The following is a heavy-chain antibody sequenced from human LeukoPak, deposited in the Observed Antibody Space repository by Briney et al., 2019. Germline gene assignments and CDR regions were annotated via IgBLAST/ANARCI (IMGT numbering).Heavy chain of an antibody. D-gene: IGHD6-13*01. Sequence: ASVKVSCKASGYTFTSYYMHWVRQAPGQGLEWMGIINPSGGSTSYAQKFQGRVTMTRDTSTSTVYMELSSLRSEDTAVYYCARPNSYGKRRAAAGLYYWGQGTLVTVSS. CDR3: ARPNSYGKRRAAAGLYY. CDR2: INPSGGST. J-gene: IGHJ4*02. V-gene: IGHV1-46*01. CDR1: GYTFTSYY.